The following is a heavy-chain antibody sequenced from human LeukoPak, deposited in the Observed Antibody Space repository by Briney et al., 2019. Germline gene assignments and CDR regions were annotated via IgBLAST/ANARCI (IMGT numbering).Heavy chain of an antibody. CDR2: INHSGST. D-gene: IGHD3-3*01. V-gene: IGHV4-34*01. CDR3: ARRYDFWSGYYRSNWFDP. J-gene: IGHJ5*02. CDR1: GGSFSGYY. Sequence: SETLSLTCAVYGGSFSGYYWSWIRQPPGKGLEWIGEINHSGSTNYNPSLKSRVTISVDTSKNQFSLELSSVTAADTAVYYCARRYDFWSGYYRSNWFDPWGQGTLVTVSS.